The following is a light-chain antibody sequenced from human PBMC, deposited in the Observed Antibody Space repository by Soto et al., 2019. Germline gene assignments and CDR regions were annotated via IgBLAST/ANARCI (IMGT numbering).Light chain of an antibody. CDR2: LNSDGSH. Sequence: QLVLTQSPSASASLGASVKLTCTLSSGHSSYVIAWHQQQPEKGPRYLMRLNSDGSHSKGDGIPDRFSGSSSGAERYLTISSLQSEDEADYYCQTLGTGIQVFGGGTKVTVL. CDR1: SGHSSYV. CDR3: QTLGTGIQV. J-gene: IGLJ2*01. V-gene: IGLV4-69*01.